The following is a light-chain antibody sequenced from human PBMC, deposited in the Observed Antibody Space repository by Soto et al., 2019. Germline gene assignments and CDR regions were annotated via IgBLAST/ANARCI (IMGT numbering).Light chain of an antibody. Sequence: EFVLTQSPATLSLSPGERATLSCRASQSVSSNLAWYQQKPGQAPRLLIYAASTGATGLPARFSGSGSGTEFTLTISSLQSEDFAVYSCQQYNNWPLTFGQGTKVDIK. J-gene: IGKJ1*01. V-gene: IGKV3-15*01. CDR3: QQYNNWPLT. CDR1: QSVSSN. CDR2: AAS.